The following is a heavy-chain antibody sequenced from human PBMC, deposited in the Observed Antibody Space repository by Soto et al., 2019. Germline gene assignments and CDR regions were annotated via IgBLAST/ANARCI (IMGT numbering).Heavy chain of an antibody. J-gene: IGHJ4*02. Sequence: LSLTCTVSGGSISSYYWSWIRQPPGKGLEWIGYIYYSGSTNYNPSLKSRVTISVDTSKNQFSLKLSSVTAADTAVYYCARVGGGDSGSYFGYFDYWGQGTLVTAPQ. D-gene: IGHD1-26*01. V-gene: IGHV4-59*01. CDR2: IYYSGST. CDR3: ARVGGGDSGSYFGYFDY. CDR1: GGSISSYY.